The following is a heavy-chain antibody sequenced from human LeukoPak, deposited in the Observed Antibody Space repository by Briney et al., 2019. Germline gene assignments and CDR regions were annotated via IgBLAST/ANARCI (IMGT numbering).Heavy chain of an antibody. CDR3: ARSHSGSYPLYYMDV. V-gene: IGHV4-59*12. J-gene: IGHJ6*03. D-gene: IGHD1-26*01. CDR1: GGSISSYY. Sequence: PSETLSLTCTVSGGSISSYYWSWVRQPPGKGLEWIGFVYYTGSTNYSPSLKSRVTISVDTSKNQFSLKLSSVTAADTAVYYCARSHSGSYPLYYMDVWGKGTTVTVSS. CDR2: VYYTGST.